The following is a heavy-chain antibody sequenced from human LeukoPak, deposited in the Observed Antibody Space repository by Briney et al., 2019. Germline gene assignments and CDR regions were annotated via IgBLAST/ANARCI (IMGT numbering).Heavy chain of an antibody. CDR1: GYSISSGYY. J-gene: IGHJ4*02. D-gene: IGHD3-3*01. V-gene: IGHV4-38-2*01. CDR3: ARFTIFGVGPDY. CDR2: IYHSGST. Sequence: PSETLSLTCALSGYSISSGYYWGWIRQPPGKGLEWIGSIYHSGSTYYNPSLKSRVTISVDTSKNQFSLKLSSVTAADTAVYYCARFTIFGVGPDYWGQGTLVTVSS.